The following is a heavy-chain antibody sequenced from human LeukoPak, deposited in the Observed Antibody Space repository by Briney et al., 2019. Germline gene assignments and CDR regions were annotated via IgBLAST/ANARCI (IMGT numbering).Heavy chain of an antibody. CDR3: ARDNYSSGWYSDY. CDR2: IKQDGSEK. D-gene: IGHD6-19*01. Sequence: GGSLRLSCAASGFTFSSYWMSWVRQAPGKGLEWVANIKQDGSEKYYVDSVKGRFTISRDNAKNSLYLQMNSLRAEDTAVFYCARDNYSSGWYSDYWGQGTLVTVSS. CDR1: GFTFSSYW. J-gene: IGHJ4*02. V-gene: IGHV3-7*01.